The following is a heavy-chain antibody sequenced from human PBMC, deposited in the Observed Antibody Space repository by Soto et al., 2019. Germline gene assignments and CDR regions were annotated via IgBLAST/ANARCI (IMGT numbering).Heavy chain of an antibody. V-gene: IGHV3-23*01. CDR3: TRGPTHGAFDI. Sequence: PGGSLRLSCAASGFTFSTYAMAWVRQAPGKGLEWVSGVSASGLNTDYADPVKGRFYISRDNSKNTVYLQINSLRPDETALYYCTRGPTHGAFDIWGQGTMVTVS. CDR1: GFTFSTYA. CDR2: VSASGLNT. J-gene: IGHJ3*02.